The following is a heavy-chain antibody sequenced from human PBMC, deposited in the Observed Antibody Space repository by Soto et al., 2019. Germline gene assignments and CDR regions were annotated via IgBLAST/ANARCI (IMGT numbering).Heavy chain of an antibody. D-gene: IGHD3-3*01. CDR2: IYWDDAK. Sequence: QITLNESGPTVVRPTETLTLTCRFSGFSLTTSGVGVGWIRQSPGKAPEWLALIYWDDAKRYSASLKSRLTITSDNSNIQVVLTVSDLDPTDTATYYCAHRVLRTVFGLVTTTAIYFDFWGQGTPVAVSS. CDR1: GFSLTTSGVG. J-gene: IGHJ4*02. CDR3: AHRVLRTVFGLVTTTAIYFDF. V-gene: IGHV2-5*02.